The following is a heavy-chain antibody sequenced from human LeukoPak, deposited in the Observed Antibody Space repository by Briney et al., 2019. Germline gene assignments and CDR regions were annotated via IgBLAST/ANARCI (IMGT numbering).Heavy chain of an antibody. D-gene: IGHD6-19*01. CDR1: GDSVSSNSVT. CDR3: ARGGNGYSSGWYDFGNWFDP. Sequence: SQTLSLTCAISGDSVSSNSVTWNWIRQSPSRGLEWLGRTYYRSTWYNDYAVSVRGRITVNPDTSKNQFSLHLNSVTPEDTAVYYCARGGNGYSSGWYDFGNWFDPWGQGTLVTVSS. CDR2: TYYRSTWYN. V-gene: IGHV6-1*01. J-gene: IGHJ5*02.